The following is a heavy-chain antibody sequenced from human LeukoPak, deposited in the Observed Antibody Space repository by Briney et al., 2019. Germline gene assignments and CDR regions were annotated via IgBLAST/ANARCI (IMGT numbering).Heavy chain of an antibody. CDR1: GFTVSSNY. V-gene: IGHV3-66*02. D-gene: IGHD3-10*01. CDR3: ARDSLWFGELLYFDY. Sequence: GGSLRLSCAASGFTVSSNYMSWVRQAPGKGLEWVSVIYSGGSTYYADSVKGRFTISRDNSKNTLYLQTNSLRAEDTAVYYCARDSLWFGELLYFDYWGQGTLVTVSS. J-gene: IGHJ4*02. CDR2: IYSGGST.